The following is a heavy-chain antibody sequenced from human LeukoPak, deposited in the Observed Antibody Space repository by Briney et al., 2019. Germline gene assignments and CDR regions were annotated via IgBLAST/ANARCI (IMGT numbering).Heavy chain of an antibody. Sequence: SETLSLTCTVSGASITGSHDYWAWIRQPPGKGLEWIGRIYYSGGTHYNPSLESRLTIPVDTSKNQFSLKLKSVTAADTAVYYCARLGDSSGGTYFDYWGQGTLVTVSS. J-gene: IGHJ4*02. CDR3: ARLGDSSGGTYFDY. CDR2: IYYSGGT. D-gene: IGHD6-19*01. V-gene: IGHV4-39*01. CDR1: GASITGSHDY.